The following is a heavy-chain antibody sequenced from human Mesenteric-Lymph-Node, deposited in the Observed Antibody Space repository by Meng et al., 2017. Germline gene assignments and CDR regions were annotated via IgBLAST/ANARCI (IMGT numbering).Heavy chain of an antibody. D-gene: IGHD2-21*01. Sequence: GESLKISCAASGFTFSSYEMNWVRQAPGKGLEWVSYISSSGSTIYYADSVKGRFTISRDNAKNSLYLQMNSLRAEDAAVYYCARETSGCGGDCYDLWGQGTLVTVSS. J-gene: IGHJ5*02. CDR1: GFTFSSYE. CDR3: ARETSGCGGDCYDL. CDR2: ISSSGSTI. V-gene: IGHV3-48*03.